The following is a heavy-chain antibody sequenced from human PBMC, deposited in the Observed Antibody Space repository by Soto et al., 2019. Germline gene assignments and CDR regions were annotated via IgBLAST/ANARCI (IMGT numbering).Heavy chain of an antibody. D-gene: IGHD2-2*01. CDR1: GFTFSRYG. V-gene: IGHV3-33*01. Sequence: GGPLRLSCAASGFTFSRYGMHWVRQDPGKGLEWVAVIWYDGSNKYYADSVKGRFTISRDNSKNTLYLQMNSLRAEDTAVYYYARGYCSSTSCYLLDYWGQGTLVTVSS. CDR3: ARGYCSSTSCYLLDY. J-gene: IGHJ4*02. CDR2: IWYDGSNK.